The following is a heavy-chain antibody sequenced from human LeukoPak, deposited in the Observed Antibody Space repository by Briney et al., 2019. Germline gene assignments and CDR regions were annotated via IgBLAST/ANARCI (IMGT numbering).Heavy chain of an antibody. CDR1: GFTFSSYA. V-gene: IGHV3-23*01. CDR3: AREPTTVSPPG. D-gene: IGHD4-11*01. CDR2: ISITVGGT. Sequence: GGSLRLSCAASGFTFSSYAMSWVRQAPGKGLEWVSAISITVGGTYYADSVKGRFTISRDNSKNTLYLQMNSLSAEDTAVYYCAREPTTVSPPGWGQGTLVTVSS. J-gene: IGHJ4*02.